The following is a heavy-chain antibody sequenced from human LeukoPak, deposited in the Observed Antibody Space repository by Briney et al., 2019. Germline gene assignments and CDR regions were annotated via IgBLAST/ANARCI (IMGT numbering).Heavy chain of an antibody. CDR1: GFTFSSYA. Sequence: GGSLRLSCAASGFTFSSYAMSWVRQAPGKGLEWVSAISGSGGSTYYADSVKGRFTISRDNSKNTLYLQMNSLRAEDTAVYYCARDGYGDYVFDYWGQGTLVTVSS. CDR2: ISGSGGST. V-gene: IGHV3-23*01. J-gene: IGHJ4*02. CDR3: ARDGYGDYVFDY. D-gene: IGHD4-17*01.